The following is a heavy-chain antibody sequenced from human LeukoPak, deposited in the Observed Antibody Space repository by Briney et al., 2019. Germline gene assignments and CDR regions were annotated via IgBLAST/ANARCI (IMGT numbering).Heavy chain of an antibody. J-gene: IGHJ3*02. D-gene: IGHD3-22*01. CDR1: GFTLGSYW. V-gene: IGHV3-74*01. CDR3: ARELGVGVIGDAFDI. CDR2: VNTDGSST. Sequence: GGSLRLSCAVSGFTLGSYWMHWVRQAPGQGLAWVSLVNTDGSSTTYAESVKGRFTISKDNAKNTLYLQMNGLRAEDTAVYYCARELGVGVIGDAFDIWGQGTVVTVSS.